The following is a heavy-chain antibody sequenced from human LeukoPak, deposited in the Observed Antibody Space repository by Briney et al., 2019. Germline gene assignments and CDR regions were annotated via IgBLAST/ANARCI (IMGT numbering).Heavy chain of an antibody. CDR1: GGSFSGYY. J-gene: IGHJ4*02. CDR3: ARYGYSYGYGNYFDY. V-gene: IGHV4-34*01. CDR2: INHSGST. D-gene: IGHD5-18*01. Sequence: PSETLSLTCAVYGGSFSGYYWSWIRQPPGKGLEWIGEINHSGSTNYNPPLKSRVTISVDTSKNQFSLKLSSVTAADTAVYYCARYGYSYGYGNYFDYWGQGTLVTVSS.